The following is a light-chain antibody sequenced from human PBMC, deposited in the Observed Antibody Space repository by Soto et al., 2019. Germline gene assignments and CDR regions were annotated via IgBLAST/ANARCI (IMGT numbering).Light chain of an antibody. J-gene: IGLJ1*01. Sequence: QSVLAQSSSASASLGSSVKLTCTLSSGHSTYIITWHQQQPGKAPRYLMNLEGSGSYNKGSGVPDRFSGSSSGADRYLTISNLQFEDEADYYCETWDTNTRVFGTGTKLTVL. CDR3: ETWDTNTRV. CDR1: SGHSTYI. V-gene: IGLV4-60*02. CDR2: LEGSGSY.